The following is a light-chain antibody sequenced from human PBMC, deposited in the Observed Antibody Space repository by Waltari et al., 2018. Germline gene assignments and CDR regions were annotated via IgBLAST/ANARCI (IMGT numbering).Light chain of an antibody. J-gene: IGLJ3*02. CDR1: SSNIGRNY. CDR3: AARDNSLSAWV. CDR2: NND. Sequence: QPVLTLPPSASGTPGQAVSISSSGSSSNIGRNYVYWYQPLPGTTPKLLSYNNDQRPSEVPHRFFGSKSDTAASLVIMGLRSEDDGHYNCAARDNSLSAWVFGGGTKLT. V-gene: IGLV1-47*01.